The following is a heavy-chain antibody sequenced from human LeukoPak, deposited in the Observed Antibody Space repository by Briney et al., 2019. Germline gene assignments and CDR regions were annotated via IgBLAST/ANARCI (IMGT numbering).Heavy chain of an antibody. CDR2: IIPILGIA. CDR3: ARDLPPYYFDY. J-gene: IGHJ4*02. Sequence: SVKVSCKASGGIFSSYAISWVRQAPEQGLEWMGRIIPILGIANYAQKFQGRVTITADKSTSTAYMDLSSLRSEDTAVYYCARDLPPYYFDYWGQGTLVTVSS. V-gene: IGHV1-69*04. CDR1: GGIFSSYA.